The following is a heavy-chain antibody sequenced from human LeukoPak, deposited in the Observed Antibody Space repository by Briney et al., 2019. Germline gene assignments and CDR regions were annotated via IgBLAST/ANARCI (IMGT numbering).Heavy chain of an antibody. D-gene: IGHD5-18*01. CDR3: ASLVGVDTAMVTC. CDR2: MNPNSGNT. Sequence: EASVKVSCKASGYTFTSYDINWVRQATGQGLEWMGWMNPNSGNTGYAQKFQGRVTMTRNTSISTAYMELSSLRSEDTAVYYCASLVGVDTAMVTCWGQGTLVTVSS. CDR1: GYTFTSYD. V-gene: IGHV1-8*01. J-gene: IGHJ4*02.